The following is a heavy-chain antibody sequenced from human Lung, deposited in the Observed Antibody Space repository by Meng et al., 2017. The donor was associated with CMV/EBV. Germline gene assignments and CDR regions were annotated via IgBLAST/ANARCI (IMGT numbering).Heavy chain of an antibody. V-gene: IGHV3-33*06. J-gene: IGHJ6*02. Sequence: GESXKISCAASGFTFSTHGMHWVRQAPGKGLQWVAVIWYDGTNRYYADSVKGRFTISRDNSKNTLYLQMNSLRADDTAVYYWAKDYDFWSPYPDYYAMDVWGQGXTVTVSS. CDR2: IWYDGTNR. CDR1: GFTFSTHG. CDR3: AKDYDFWSPYPDYYAMDV. D-gene: IGHD3-3*01.